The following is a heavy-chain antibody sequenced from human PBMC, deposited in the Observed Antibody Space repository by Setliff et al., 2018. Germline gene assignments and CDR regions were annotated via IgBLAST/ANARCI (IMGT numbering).Heavy chain of an antibody. CDR1: GFTFSSYA. D-gene: IGHD2-21*02. V-gene: IGHV3-30*01. J-gene: IGHJ4*02. CDR3: ARFAKCGGHCWNDY. Sequence: PGGSLRLSCAASGFTFSSYAMHWVRQAPGKGLEWAAVISYDGSNKYYADSVKGRFTISRDNSKNALFLQMNSLRPEDTAVYYCARFAKCGGHCWNDYWGQGTQVTVSS. CDR2: ISYDGSNK.